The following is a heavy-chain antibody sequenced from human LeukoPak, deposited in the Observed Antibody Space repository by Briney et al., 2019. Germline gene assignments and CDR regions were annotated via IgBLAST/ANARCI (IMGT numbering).Heavy chain of an antibody. V-gene: IGHV3-30-3*01. CDR3: ARDGLLVVPAAMHFDY. CDR2: ISYDGSNK. D-gene: IGHD2-2*01. J-gene: IGHJ4*02. CDR1: GFTFSSYA. Sequence: GGSLRLSCAASGFTFSSYAMHWVRQAPGKGLEWVAVISYDGSNKYYADSVKGRFTISRDNSKNTLYLQMNSLRAEDTAVYYCARDGLLVVPAAMHFDYWGQGTLVTVSS.